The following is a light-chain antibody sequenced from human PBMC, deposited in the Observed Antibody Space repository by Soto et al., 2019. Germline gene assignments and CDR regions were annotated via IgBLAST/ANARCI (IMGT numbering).Light chain of an antibody. V-gene: IGLV2-14*03. Sequence: QSALTQPASLSGSPGQSITISCTGTITDIGSYNYVSWYQQHPGKAPKLMIFDVSYRPSGISDRFSGSKSGNTASLTISGLQPEDEADYYCSSYGASSTLFGGGTKLTVL. CDR1: ITDIGSYNY. J-gene: IGLJ2*01. CDR2: DVS. CDR3: SSYGASSTL.